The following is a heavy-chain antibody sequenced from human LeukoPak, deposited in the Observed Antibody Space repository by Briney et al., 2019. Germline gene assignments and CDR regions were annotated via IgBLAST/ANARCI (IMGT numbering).Heavy chain of an antibody. CDR1: GYTFTSYA. J-gene: IGHJ3*02. CDR3: ARDYHYGSGSYSDKAFDI. Sequence: ASVKVSCKASGYTFTSYAMHWVRQAPGQRLEWMGWSNAGNGNTKYSQEFQGRVTITRDTSASTAYMELSSLRSEDTAVYYCARDYHYGSGSYSDKAFDIWGQGTMVTVSS. D-gene: IGHD3-10*01. V-gene: IGHV1-3*01. CDR2: SNAGNGNT.